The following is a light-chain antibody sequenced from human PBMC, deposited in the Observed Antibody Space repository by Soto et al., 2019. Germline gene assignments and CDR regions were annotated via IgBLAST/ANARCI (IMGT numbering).Light chain of an antibody. CDR1: QSVSSY. CDR2: YAS. CDR3: HQRGNWPLT. Sequence: EIVLTQSPATLYLSPGERATLSCRASQSVSSYLAWYQQKPGQAPRLLIYYASNRATGIPARFSGSGSGTDFTLTISSLEPEDFAVYYCHQRGNWPLTFGGGTKVEIK. J-gene: IGKJ4*01. V-gene: IGKV3-11*01.